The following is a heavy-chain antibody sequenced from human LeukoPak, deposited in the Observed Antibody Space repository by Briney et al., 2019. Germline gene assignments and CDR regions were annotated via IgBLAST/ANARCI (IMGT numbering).Heavy chain of an antibody. Sequence: GGSLRLSCAASEFTFSSYAMSWVRQAPGKGLEWVSAISGSGGSTYYADSVKGRFTISRDNSKNTLYLQMNSLRAEDTAVYYCAKGAYGDDYYYYGMDVWGQGTTVTVSS. CDR1: EFTFSSYA. CDR2: ISGSGGST. D-gene: IGHD4-17*01. V-gene: IGHV3-23*01. J-gene: IGHJ6*02. CDR3: AKGAYGDDYYYYGMDV.